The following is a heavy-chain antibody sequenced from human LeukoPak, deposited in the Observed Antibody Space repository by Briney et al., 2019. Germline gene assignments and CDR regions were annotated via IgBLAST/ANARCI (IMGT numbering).Heavy chain of an antibody. J-gene: IGHJ4*02. V-gene: IGHV3-11*01. D-gene: IGHD6-13*01. CDR3: ARESSWSFDN. CDR2: ISSSGTAM. Sequence: GGSLRLSCEASGFTFSGYFMTWIRQAPGKGLEWVSYISSSGTAMFYTDSVKGRFTISRDNAKNSLFLQMNSLRVEDTAVYYCARESSWSFDNWGQGTLVAVSS. CDR1: GFTFSGYF.